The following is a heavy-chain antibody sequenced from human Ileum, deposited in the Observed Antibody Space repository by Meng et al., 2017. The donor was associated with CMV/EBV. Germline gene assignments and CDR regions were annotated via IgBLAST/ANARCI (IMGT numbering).Heavy chain of an antibody. CDR3: VRSSGWALFDY. CDR1: GFTFSDYY. CDR2: VNSKNTAT. V-gene: IGHV1-2*02. Sequence: QVQVVQSGAEMKKPGASVKVSCTTSGFTFSDYYILWVRQAPGQGLEWMGWVNSKNTATNYARKFQGRVSMTRDTSISTAHMELSRLMSDDTAVYYCVRSSGWALFDYWGQGTLVTVSS. D-gene: IGHD6-19*01. J-gene: IGHJ4*02.